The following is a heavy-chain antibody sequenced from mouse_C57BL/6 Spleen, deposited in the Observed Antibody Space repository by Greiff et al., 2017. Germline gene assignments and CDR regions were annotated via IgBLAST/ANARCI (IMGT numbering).Heavy chain of an antibody. CDR3: ARGYDGYYAMDY. D-gene: IGHD2-3*01. V-gene: IGHV1-81*01. CDR2: IYPGSGST. CDR1: GYAFTSYV. J-gene: IGHJ4*01. Sequence: VQLQQSGAELARPGTSVKVSCKASGYAFTSYVISWVKQRPGQGLEWIGVIYPGSGSTNYNEKFKGKDTLTADKSSSTAYMELRSLTSEDSAVYFCARGYDGYYAMDYWGQGTSVTVSS.